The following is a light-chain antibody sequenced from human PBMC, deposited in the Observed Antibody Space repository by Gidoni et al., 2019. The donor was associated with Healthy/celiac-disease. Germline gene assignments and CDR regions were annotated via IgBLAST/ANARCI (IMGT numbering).Light chain of an antibody. CDR1: SGSIASNY. Sequence: NFMLTQPHSVSESPGKTVTISCTRSSGSIASNYVQWDQQRPGSAPTTVIYADNQRPSGVPDRFSGSIDSSSNSASLTISGLKTEDEADDYCQSYDSSNQVFGGGTKLTVL. J-gene: IGLJ2*01. CDR2: ADN. CDR3: QSYDSSNQV. V-gene: IGLV6-57*04.